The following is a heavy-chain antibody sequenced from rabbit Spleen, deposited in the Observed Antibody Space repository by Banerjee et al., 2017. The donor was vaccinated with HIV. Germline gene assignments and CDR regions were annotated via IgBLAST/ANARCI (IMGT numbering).Heavy chain of an antibody. CDR3: ARGYAGNVGGYTAYGMDL. D-gene: IGHD4-2*01. J-gene: IGHJ6*01. CDR1: GFTLGSYW. Sequence: QSLEESGGDLVKPGASLTLTCTASGFTLGSYWMCWVRQAPGKGLEWIACIDAGSSGSTYYASWAKGRFTISKISSTTVTLQMTSLTAADTATYFCARGYAGNVGGYTAYGMDLWGPGT. V-gene: IGHV1S40*01. CDR2: IDAGSSGST.